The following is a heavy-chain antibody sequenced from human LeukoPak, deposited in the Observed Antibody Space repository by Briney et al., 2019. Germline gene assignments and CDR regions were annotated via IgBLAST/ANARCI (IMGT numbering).Heavy chain of an antibody. CDR3: AKFQVGSTTGY. V-gene: IGHV3-23*01. D-gene: IGHD1-26*01. J-gene: IGHJ4*02. CDR2: ISDSGGNT. Sequence: GGSLRLSCAASRFTFSSYAMSWVRQAPGKGLEWVSAISDSGGNTYYADSVKGRFTISRDNSKNTLYLQMNSLRAEDTAVYYCAKFQVGSTTGYWGQGTLVTVSS. CDR1: RFTFSSYA.